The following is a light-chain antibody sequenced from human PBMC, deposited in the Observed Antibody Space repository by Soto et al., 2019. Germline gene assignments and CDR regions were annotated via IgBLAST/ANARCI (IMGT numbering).Light chain of an antibody. J-gene: IGKJ5*01. Sequence: QTTQCKYSLSRSVRDRFSVTCGASQSISSYLNWYQQKPGKAPKLLIYAASSLQSGVPSRFSGSGSGTDFTLTISSLQPEDFATYYCQQSYITPTPFGEVTILEI. V-gene: IGKV1-39*01. CDR3: QQSYITPTP. CDR2: AAS. CDR1: QSISSY.